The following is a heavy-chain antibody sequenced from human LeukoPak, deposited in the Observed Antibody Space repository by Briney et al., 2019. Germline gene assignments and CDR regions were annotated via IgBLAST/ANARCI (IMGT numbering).Heavy chain of an antibody. CDR1: GYTFTGYY. J-gene: IGHJ4*02. Sequence: ASVKVSCKASGYTFTGYYMHWVRQAPGQGLEWMGWINPNSGGTNYAQKFQGRVTMTRDTSISTAYMELSSLRSEDTAVYYCARDSGNSYGSFHYWGQGTLVTVSS. CDR3: ARDSGNSYGSFHY. D-gene: IGHD5-18*01. V-gene: IGHV1-2*02. CDR2: INPNSGGT.